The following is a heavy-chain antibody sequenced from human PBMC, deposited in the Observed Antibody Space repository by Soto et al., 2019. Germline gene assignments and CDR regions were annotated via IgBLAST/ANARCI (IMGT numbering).Heavy chain of an antibody. CDR3: ADSSSWYRFDP. Sequence: SVKVSCKASGGTFSSYAISWVRQAPGQGLECMGGIIPIFGTANSAQKFQGRVTITADKSTSTAYMELSSLRSEDTAVYYCADSSSWYRFDPWGQGTLVTVSS. CDR1: GGTFSSYA. CDR2: IIPIFGTA. J-gene: IGHJ5*02. D-gene: IGHD6-13*01. V-gene: IGHV1-69*06.